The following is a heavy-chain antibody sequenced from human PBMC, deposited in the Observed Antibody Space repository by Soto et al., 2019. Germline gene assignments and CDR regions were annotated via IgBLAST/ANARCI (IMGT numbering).Heavy chain of an antibody. CDR1: GGSISSYY. D-gene: IGHD3-10*01. CDR3: ARRRSGPTFFDY. CDR2: IYYSGST. V-gene: IGHV4-59*08. J-gene: IGHJ4*02. Sequence: QVQLQESGPGLVKPSETLSLTCTVSGGSISSYYWSWIRQPPGTGLEWIGFIYYSGSTNYNPSLKSRVTISVDTSKNQFSLQLSSVTAADTAVYYCARRRSGPTFFDYWGQGTLVTVSS.